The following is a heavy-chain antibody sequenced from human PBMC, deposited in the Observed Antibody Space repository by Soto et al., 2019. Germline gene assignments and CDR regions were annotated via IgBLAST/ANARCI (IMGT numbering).Heavy chain of an antibody. V-gene: IGHV1-69*06. CDR1: GGTFSSYA. CDR3: ARDQYYDFWSGTQKTFDP. J-gene: IGHJ5*02. Sequence: QVQLVQSGAEVKKPGSSVKVSCKASGGTFSSYAISWVRQAPGQGLEWMGGIIPIFGTANYAQKLQGRVTITADKSTNTAYMELSSLRSEDTAVYYCARDQYYDFWSGTQKTFDPWGQGTLVTVSS. CDR2: IIPIFGTA. D-gene: IGHD3-3*01.